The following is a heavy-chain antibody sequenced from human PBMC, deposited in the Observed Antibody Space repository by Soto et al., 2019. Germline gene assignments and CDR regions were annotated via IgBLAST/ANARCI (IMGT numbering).Heavy chain of an antibody. Sequence: PGGSLRLSCSASGFTFSSYGMHWVRQAPGKGLEWVAVISYDGSNKYYADSVKGRFTISRDNSKNTLYLQMNSLRAEDTAVYYCAKGVDDYGDVYYMDVWGKGTTVTVS. D-gene: IGHD4-17*01. CDR1: GFTFSSYG. CDR2: ISYDGSNK. V-gene: IGHV3-30*18. J-gene: IGHJ6*03. CDR3: AKGVDDYGDVYYMDV.